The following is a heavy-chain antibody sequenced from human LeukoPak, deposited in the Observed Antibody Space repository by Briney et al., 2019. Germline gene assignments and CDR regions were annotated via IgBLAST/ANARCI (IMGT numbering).Heavy chain of an antibody. CDR3: ATSRSIAAPFGY. CDR1: GGSISSSSYY. V-gene: IGHV4-39*01. D-gene: IGHD6-6*01. Sequence: SETLSLTCTVSGGSISSSSYYWGWIRQPPGKGLEWIGSIYYSGSTYYNPSLKSRVTISVDTSKNQFSLKLSSVTAADTAVYYCATSRSIAAPFGYWGQGTLVTVSS. CDR2: IYYSGST. J-gene: IGHJ4*02.